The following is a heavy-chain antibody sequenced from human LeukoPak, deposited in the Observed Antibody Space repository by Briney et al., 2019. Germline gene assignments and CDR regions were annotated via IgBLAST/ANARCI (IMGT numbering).Heavy chain of an antibody. V-gene: IGHV3-33*01. J-gene: IGHJ4*02. D-gene: IGHD6-13*01. CDR1: GFTFTSHG. Sequence: TGGSLRLSCAVSGFTFTSHGMHWVRQAPGKGRELVALIVFCTNPPCPSSVKPPFTISTNISKNTLFLQMTSLGPEDTAVYYCARDKTGSWTVDYWGQGTLVTVSS. CDR3: ARDKTGSWTVDY. CDR2: IVFCTNP.